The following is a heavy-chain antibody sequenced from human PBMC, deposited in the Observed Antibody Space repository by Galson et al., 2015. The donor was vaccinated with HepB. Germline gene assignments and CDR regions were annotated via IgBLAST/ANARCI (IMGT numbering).Heavy chain of an antibody. CDR1: GGTFSSYA. D-gene: IGHD3-3*01. CDR3: ARAPYYDFWSGRTLKKRDSYAFDI. CDR2: IIPILGIA. Sequence: SVKVSCKASGGTFSSYAISWVRQAPGQGLEWMGRIIPILGIANYAQKFQGRVTITADKSTSTAYMELSSLRSEDTAVYYCARAPYYDFWSGRTLKKRDSYAFDIWGQGTMVTVSS. V-gene: IGHV1-69*04. J-gene: IGHJ3*02.